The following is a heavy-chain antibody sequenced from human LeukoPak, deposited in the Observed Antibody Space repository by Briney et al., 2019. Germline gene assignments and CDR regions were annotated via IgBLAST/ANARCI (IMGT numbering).Heavy chain of an antibody. CDR1: GFSVRNNY. J-gene: IGHJ4*02. CDR2: IYAGDTI. Sequence: PGGSLRLSCVVSGFSVRNNYVSWVRKAPGRGLEWVSVIYAGDTIHYADSVKGRFTISRDNSKNTVYLQMNSLRAEDTALYYCATIGTGDYREDSWGQGTLVTVSS. CDR3: ATIGTGDYREDS. V-gene: IGHV3-66*01. D-gene: IGHD3/OR15-3a*01.